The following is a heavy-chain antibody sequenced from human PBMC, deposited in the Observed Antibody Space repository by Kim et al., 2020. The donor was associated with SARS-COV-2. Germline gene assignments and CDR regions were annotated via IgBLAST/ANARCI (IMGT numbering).Heavy chain of an antibody. V-gene: IGHV1-3*01. CDR3: ARVWFGEFLANLDY. Sequence: ASVKVSCKASGYSFSDYTIHWVRQAPGQRLEWMGWVNAGKGNTRYSPKFQGRVTITRDTSATTADMELSSLRSEDTALYFCARVWFGEFLANLDYWGQGTQVSVSS. CDR2: VNAGKGNT. D-gene: IGHD3-10*01. J-gene: IGHJ4*02. CDR1: GYSFSDYT.